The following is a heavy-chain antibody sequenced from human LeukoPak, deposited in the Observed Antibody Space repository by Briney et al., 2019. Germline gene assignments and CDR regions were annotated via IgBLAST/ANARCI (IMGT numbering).Heavy chain of an antibody. J-gene: IGHJ4*02. CDR1: GGSISSYY. CDR3: AREANCSGGSCYPAY. V-gene: IGHV4-4*07. Sequence: PSETLSLTCAVSGGSISSYYWSWIRQPAGKGLEWIGRIYTSGSTNYIPSLKSRVTMSVDTSKNQFSLKLSSVTAADRAVYYCAREANCSGGSCYPAYWGQGTLVTVSS. CDR2: IYTSGST. D-gene: IGHD2-15*01.